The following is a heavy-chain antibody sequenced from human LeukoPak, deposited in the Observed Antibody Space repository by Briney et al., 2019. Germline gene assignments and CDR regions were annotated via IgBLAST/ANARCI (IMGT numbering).Heavy chain of an antibody. CDR3: AKDRGYSYAYFDY. CDR1: GFTFSSYA. CDR2: ISGSGGST. J-gene: IGHJ4*02. V-gene: IGHV3-23*01. Sequence: PGGSLRPSCAASGFTFSSYAMSWVRQAPGKGLEWVSAISGSGGSTYYADSVKGRFTISRDNSKNTLYLQMNSLRAEDTAVYYCAKDRGYSYAYFDYWGQGTLVTVSS. D-gene: IGHD5-18*01.